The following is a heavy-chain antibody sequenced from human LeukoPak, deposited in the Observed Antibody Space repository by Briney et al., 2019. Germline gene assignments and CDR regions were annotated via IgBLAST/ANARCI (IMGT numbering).Heavy chain of an antibody. CDR3: ARVGAGYVRYFDN. Sequence: PSETLSLTCTVSGYSISSGYYWGWIRQPPGKGLEWIGSIYYSGNTHYNPSLKSRVTILVDTSKNQFSLKLSSVTAADTAVFYCARVGAGYVRYFDNWGPGTLVTVSS. D-gene: IGHD5-12*01. V-gene: IGHV4-38-2*02. J-gene: IGHJ4*02. CDR2: IYYSGNT. CDR1: GYSISSGYY.